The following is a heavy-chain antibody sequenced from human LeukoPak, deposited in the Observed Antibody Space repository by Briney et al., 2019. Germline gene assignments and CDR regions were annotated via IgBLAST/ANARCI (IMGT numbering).Heavy chain of an antibody. CDR3: ARSVAGITWFDP. J-gene: IGHJ5*02. CDR2: IRYDGSNE. CDR1: GFTFSNSG. V-gene: IGHV3-30*02. D-gene: IGHD6-19*01. Sequence: GGSLRLACTASGFTFSNSGMHWVRQAPGKGLEWVAFIRYDGSNEFYVDSVKGRFTISRDNSMNTLNLQMSSLRPEDTAVYYCARSVAGITWFDPWGQGTLVTVSS.